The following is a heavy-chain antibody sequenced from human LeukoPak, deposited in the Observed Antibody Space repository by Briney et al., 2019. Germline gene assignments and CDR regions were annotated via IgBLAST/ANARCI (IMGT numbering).Heavy chain of an antibody. J-gene: IGHJ6*03. CDR2: IYPGDSDT. V-gene: IGHV5-51*01. D-gene: IGHD6-19*01. CDR1: GYSFTSYW. CDR3: ARHRVAGDYYYYYMDV. Sequence: GESLKISCKGSGYSFTSYWIGWVRQMPGKGLEWMGIIYPGDSDTRYSPSFQGQVTISADKSISTAYLQWSSLKASDTAMYYCARHRVAGDYYYYYMDVWGKGTTVTVSS.